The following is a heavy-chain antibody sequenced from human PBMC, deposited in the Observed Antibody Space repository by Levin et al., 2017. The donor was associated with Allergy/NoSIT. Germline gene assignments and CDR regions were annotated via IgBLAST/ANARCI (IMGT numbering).Heavy chain of an antibody. CDR1: GYTFNRYD. CDR2: MNPNSGNT. Sequence: GGSLRLSCKASGYTFNRYDINWVRQATGQGLEWMGWMNPNSGNTGYAQDFQGRVTMTRNTSISTAYLELSSLRSEDTAVYYCARGGGSSGWYNFDFWGQGTLVTVSS. D-gene: IGHD6-19*01. J-gene: IGHJ4*02. CDR3: ARGGGSSGWYNFDF. V-gene: IGHV1-8*01.